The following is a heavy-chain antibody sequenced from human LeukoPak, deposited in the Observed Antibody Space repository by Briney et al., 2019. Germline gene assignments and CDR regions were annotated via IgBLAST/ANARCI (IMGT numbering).Heavy chain of an antibody. V-gene: IGHV4-39*01. Sequence: SETLSLTCTVSGGSISSSSYYWGWIRQPPGKGLEWIGSICYSGSTYYNPSLKSRVTISVDTSKNQFSLKLSSVTAADTAVYYCARRFWVGYCSSTSCPPSNWFDPWGQGTLVTVSS. CDR2: ICYSGST. CDR3: ARRFWVGYCSSTSCPPSNWFDP. D-gene: IGHD2-2*01. J-gene: IGHJ5*02. CDR1: GGSISSSSYY.